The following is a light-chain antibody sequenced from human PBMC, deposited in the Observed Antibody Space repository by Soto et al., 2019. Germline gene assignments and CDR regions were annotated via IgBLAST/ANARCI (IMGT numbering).Light chain of an antibody. CDR1: QNINRW. CDR3: QLAYTFPIT. Sequence: DIQMTQSPSSVSASVGDRVTITCRASQNINRWLGWYQQKPGKVPEVLIYSTSTLQPGVPSRFSGSGSGTDFTLTISGLQREDSGTYYCQLAYTFPITFGQGTRLEIK. CDR2: STS. V-gene: IGKV1D-12*01. J-gene: IGKJ5*01.